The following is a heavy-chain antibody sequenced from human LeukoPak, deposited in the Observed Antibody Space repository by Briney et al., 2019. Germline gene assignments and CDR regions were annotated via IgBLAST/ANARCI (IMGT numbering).Heavy chain of an antibody. V-gene: IGHV3-53*01. J-gene: IGHJ6*02. CDR1: GFTVSSNY. D-gene: IGHD1-26*01. Sequence: PGGSLRLSCAASGFTVSSNYMSWVRQAPGKGLEWVSVIYSGGSTYYADSVKGRFTISRDNSKNTLYLQMNSLRAEDTAVYYCARGPHRTWDYYYGMDVWGQGTTVTVSS. CDR3: ARGPHRTWDYYYGMDV. CDR2: IYSGGST.